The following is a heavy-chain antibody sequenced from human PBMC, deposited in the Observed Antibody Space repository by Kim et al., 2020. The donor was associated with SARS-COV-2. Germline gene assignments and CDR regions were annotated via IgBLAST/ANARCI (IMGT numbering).Heavy chain of an antibody. CDR1: GFTFSSYV. CDR2: VSGSGAST. CDR3: AKAEGSGTYYNYYAMDV. D-gene: IGHD1-26*01. V-gene: IGHV3-23*01. J-gene: IGHJ6*01. Sequence: GGSLRLSCAASGFTFSSYVMSWVRQAPGEGLVWVSGVSGSGASTYYADSVKGRCTISRDNSKNTLYLLMNSLRADDTAVYYCAKAEGSGTYYNYYAMDV.